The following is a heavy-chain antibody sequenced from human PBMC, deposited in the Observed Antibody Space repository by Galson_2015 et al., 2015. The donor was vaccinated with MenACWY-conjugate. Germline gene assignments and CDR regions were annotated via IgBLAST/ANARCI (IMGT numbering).Heavy chain of an antibody. J-gene: IGHJ5*02. CDR2: IYYSGST. V-gene: IGHV4-59*01. CDR3: ERDSTPFTIFGEFDP. Sequence: SHTLSLTCTVSGGSISSYYWSWIRQPPGKGLEWIGYIYYSGSTNYNPSLKSRVTISVDTSKNQFSLKLSSVTAADTAVYYCERDSTPFTIFGEFDPWGQGTLVTVSS. CDR1: GGSISSYY. D-gene: IGHD3-3*01.